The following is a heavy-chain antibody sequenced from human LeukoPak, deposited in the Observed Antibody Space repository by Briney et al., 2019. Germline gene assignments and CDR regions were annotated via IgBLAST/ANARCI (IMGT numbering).Heavy chain of an antibody. CDR2: IKQDGSEK. CDR3: AREAGAADY. Sequence: GGSLTLSCAVSGFTLSSHWMSWVRQAAGQGLEWVANIKQDGSEKYYVDSVTGRFAISRGNAKDSLYLQKNSLRAAGTAVYYCAREAGAADYWGQGTLVTVSS. V-gene: IGHV3-7*01. D-gene: IGHD6-13*01. J-gene: IGHJ4*02. CDR1: GFTLSSHW.